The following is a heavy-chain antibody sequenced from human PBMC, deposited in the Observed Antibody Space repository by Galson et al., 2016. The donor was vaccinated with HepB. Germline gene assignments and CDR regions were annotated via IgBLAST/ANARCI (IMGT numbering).Heavy chain of an antibody. Sequence: SLRLSCAASGFTFSSYSMNWVRQAPGKGLEWVSYISSGSSTIFYADPVTGRFTISRDRGKNSLFLQMNSLREDDTAVYYCARGNNWNDASPWGHYYYGMDVWGQGTTVTVAS. CDR2: ISSGSSTI. CDR1: GFTFSSYS. V-gene: IGHV3-48*02. CDR3: ARGNNWNDASPWGHYYYGMDV. D-gene: IGHD1-1*01. J-gene: IGHJ6*02.